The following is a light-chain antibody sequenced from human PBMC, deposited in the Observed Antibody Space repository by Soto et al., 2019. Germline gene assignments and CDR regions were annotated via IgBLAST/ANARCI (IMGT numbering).Light chain of an antibody. CDR3: QQYTTWPPT. CDR1: QSVSSN. J-gene: IGKJ1*01. V-gene: IGKV3-15*01. CDR2: GAS. Sequence: EIVMTQSPATLSVSPGERATLSCRASQSVSSNLAWYQQKPGQAPRLLIYGASTRATGIPARFSGSGSGTEFTLTISSLQSEDFAVYYCQQYTTWPPTFGQGTKVDIX.